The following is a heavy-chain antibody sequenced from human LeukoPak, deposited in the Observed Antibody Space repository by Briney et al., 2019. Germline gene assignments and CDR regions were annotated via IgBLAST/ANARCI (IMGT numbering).Heavy chain of an antibody. J-gene: IGHJ3*02. CDR2: IKQDGSEK. CDR3: ARDYPHADAFDI. CDR1: GFTVSSNY. Sequence: GGSLRLSCAASGFTVSSNYMSWVRQAPGKGLEWVANIKQDGSEKYYVDSVKGRFTISRDNAKNSLYLQMNSLRAEDTAVYYCARDYPHADAFDIWGQGTMVTVS. V-gene: IGHV3-7*01.